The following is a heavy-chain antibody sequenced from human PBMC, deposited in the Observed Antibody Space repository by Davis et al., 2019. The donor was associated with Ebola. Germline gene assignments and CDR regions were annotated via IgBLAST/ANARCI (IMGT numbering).Heavy chain of an antibody. CDR2: ISSSYI. V-gene: IGHV3-21*01. J-gene: IGHJ4*02. CDR3: ARRPTVTTGAHFDY. CDR1: GFTFSSYS. Sequence: GESLKISCAASGFTFSSYSMNWVRQAPGKGLEWVSSISSSYIYYADSVKGRFTISRDNAKNSLYLQMNSLRAEDTAVYYCARRPTVTTGAHFDYWGQGTLVTVSS. D-gene: IGHD4-17*01.